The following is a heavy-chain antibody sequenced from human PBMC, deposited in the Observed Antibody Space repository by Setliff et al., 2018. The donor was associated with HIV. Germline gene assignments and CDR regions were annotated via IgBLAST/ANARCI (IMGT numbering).Heavy chain of an antibody. D-gene: IGHD2-15*01. J-gene: IGHJ4*02. CDR2: INPNSGDT. CDR1: GYTFIDYY. V-gene: IGHV1-2*02. Sequence: GASVKVSCKASGYTFIDYYIYWVRQAPGQGLEWMGWINPNSGDTDYAQKFQDRVTVTRDTSINTAYMELSRLRSDDTAVFYCARTRGESCTGGRCYERFDYWGQGTLVTVSS. CDR3: ARTRGESCTGGRCYERFDY.